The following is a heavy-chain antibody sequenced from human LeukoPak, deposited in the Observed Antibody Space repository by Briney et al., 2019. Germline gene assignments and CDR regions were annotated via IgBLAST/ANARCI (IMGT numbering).Heavy chain of an antibody. CDR1: GYTFTGYY. J-gene: IGHJ4*02. CDR2: IKPNSGGT. Sequence: ASVKVSCKASGYTFTGYYMHWVRQAPRQGLEWMGWIKPNSGGTKYAQKFQGRVTMTRDTCISTAYMELSRLRSDDTAVYYCARTHCSSTSCYPYFDYWGQGTLVTVSS. CDR3: ARTHCSSTSCYPYFDY. V-gene: IGHV1-2*02. D-gene: IGHD2-2*01.